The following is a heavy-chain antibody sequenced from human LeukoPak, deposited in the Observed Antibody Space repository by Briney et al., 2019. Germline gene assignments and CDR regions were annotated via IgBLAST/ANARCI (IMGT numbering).Heavy chain of an antibody. CDR2: INSDGSST. V-gene: IGHV3-74*01. D-gene: IGHD1-14*01. Sequence: GGPLRLSCAASGFTFSSYWMHWVRQAPGKGLVWVSRINSDGSSTSYADSVKGRFTISRDNAKNTLYLQMNSLRAVDTAVYYCATGQGHGMDVWGQGTTVTVSS. CDR3: ATGQGHGMDV. J-gene: IGHJ6*02. CDR1: GFTFSSYW.